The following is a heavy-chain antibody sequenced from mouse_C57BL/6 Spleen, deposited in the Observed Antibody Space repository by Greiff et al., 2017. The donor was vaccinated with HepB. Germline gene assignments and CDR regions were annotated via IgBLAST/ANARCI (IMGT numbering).Heavy chain of an antibody. D-gene: IGHD3-2*02. Sequence: QVQLQQPGAELVKPGASVKLSCKASGYTFTSYWMHWVKQRPGQGLEWIGMIHPNSGSTNYNEKFKSKATLTVDKSSSTAYMQLSSLTSEDSAVYYCARSQATRDYAMDYWGQGTSVTVSS. J-gene: IGHJ4*01. CDR3: ARSQATRDYAMDY. CDR1: GYTFTSYW. CDR2: IHPNSGST. V-gene: IGHV1-64*01.